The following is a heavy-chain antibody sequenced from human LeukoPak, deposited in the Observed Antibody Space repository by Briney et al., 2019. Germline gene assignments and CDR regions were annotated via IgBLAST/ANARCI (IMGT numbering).Heavy chain of an antibody. CDR1: GYTFTDYY. Sequence: ASVKVSCKPSGYTFTDYYIHWAPQAPGQGLEWMGWINPKNGDTNYAQKFRARVAMTRDTSISTAYMELSRVRSDYTAVCYCAKRSSSSWTEYCQNTGEGTLVTVSS. CDR2: INPKNGDT. V-gene: IGHV1-2*02. CDR3: AKRSSSSWTEYCQN. J-gene: IGHJ1*01. D-gene: IGHD6-13*01.